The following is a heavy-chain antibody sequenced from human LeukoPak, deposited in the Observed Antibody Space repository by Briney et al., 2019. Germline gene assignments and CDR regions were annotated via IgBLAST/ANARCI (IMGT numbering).Heavy chain of an antibody. CDR1: DDSFSSHY. Sequence: LETLSLTCAVSDDSFSSHYWTWIRQPPGKGLEWIGYISYIGSTNYNPSLKSRVTISIDTSRNQFSLRLSSVTAADTAVYYCARDLVTVTKGFDIWGQGTMVSVSS. CDR2: ISYIGST. CDR3: ARDLVTVTKGFDI. D-gene: IGHD4-17*01. V-gene: IGHV4-59*11. J-gene: IGHJ3*02.